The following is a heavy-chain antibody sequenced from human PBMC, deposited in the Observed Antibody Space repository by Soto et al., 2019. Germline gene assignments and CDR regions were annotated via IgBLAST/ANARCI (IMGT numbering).Heavy chain of an antibody. D-gene: IGHD3-3*01. V-gene: IGHV3-23*01. CDR1: GFTFSAYA. Sequence: LRLSCAASGFTFSAYAMTWVRQAPGQGLEWVSLISGVGDGTYYTDSVKGRFFISRDNTKNTLNLQVTGLRGEDTAVYFCAKIGDFWSWGMDAWGQGTTVTSP. CDR3: AKIGDFWSWGMDA. J-gene: IGHJ6*02. CDR2: ISGVGDGT.